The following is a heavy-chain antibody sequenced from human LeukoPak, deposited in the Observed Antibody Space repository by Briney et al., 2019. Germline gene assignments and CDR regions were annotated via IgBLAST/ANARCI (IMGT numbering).Heavy chain of an antibody. CDR1: GYTFTSYG. V-gene: IGHV1-18*01. CDR2: VSGYNGNT. J-gene: IGHJ4*02. Sequence: GASVKVSCKTSGYTFTSYGVSWVRQATGQGLEWMGWVSGYNGNTNYVQRFQGRVTMTTDTSTTTAYMELRNLRSDDTAVYYCARDIATVVHQDWGQGTLVTVSS. CDR3: ARDIATVVHQD. D-gene: IGHD2-15*01.